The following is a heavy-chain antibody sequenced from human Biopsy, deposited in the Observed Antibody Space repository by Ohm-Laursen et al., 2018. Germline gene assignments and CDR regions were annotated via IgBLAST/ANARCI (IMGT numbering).Heavy chain of an antibody. J-gene: IGHJ4*02. V-gene: IGHV4-59*08. D-gene: IGHD3-22*01. CDR3: AAYYYDSSGYFYAFHY. CDR1: GVSISSYF. CDR2: VSYSGTT. Sequence: SQTLSLTCTVSGVSISSYFWSWIRQPLGKGLEWIGYVSYSGTTKYNPSLKSQVIISEDTSKNQFSLKLSSVTAADTAMYYCAAYYYDSSGYFYAFHYWGQGTLVTVSS.